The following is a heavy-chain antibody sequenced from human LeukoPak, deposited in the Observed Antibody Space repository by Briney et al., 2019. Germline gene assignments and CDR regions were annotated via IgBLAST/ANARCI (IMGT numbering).Heavy chain of an antibody. CDR2: IYYSGST. D-gene: IGHD3-10*01. V-gene: IGHV4-59*01. CDR1: GGSISSYY. Sequence: PSETLSLTCTVSGGSISSYYWSWIRQPPGKGLVGIGCIYYSGSTNYNPSLKSRVTISVDTSKNQFSLKLSSVTAADTAVYYCARLHYGSGSHLWGQGTLVTVSS. J-gene: IGHJ4*02. CDR3: ARLHYGSGSHL.